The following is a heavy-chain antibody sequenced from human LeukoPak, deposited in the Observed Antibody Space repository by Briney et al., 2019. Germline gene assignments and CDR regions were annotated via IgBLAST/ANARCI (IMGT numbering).Heavy chain of an antibody. CDR2: IKQDGSEK. D-gene: IGHD3-10*01. J-gene: IGHJ6*03. CDR1: GFTFSSYS. V-gene: IGHV3-7*01. CDR3: ARDASRITMATRSYYYYYMDV. Sequence: PGGSLRLSCAASGFTFSSYSMNWVRPAPGKGLEWVANIKQDGSEKYYVDSVKGRFTISRDNAKNSLYLQMNSLRAEDTAVYYCARDASRITMATRSYYYYYMDVWGKGTTVTISS.